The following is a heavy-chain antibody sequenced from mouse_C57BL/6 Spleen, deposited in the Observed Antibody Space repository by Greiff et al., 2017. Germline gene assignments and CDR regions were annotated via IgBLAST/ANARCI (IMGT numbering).Heavy chain of an antibody. V-gene: IGHV1-22*01. CDR2: INPNNGGT. D-gene: IGHD2-1*01. CDR3: ARRVYYGNYCFDY. Sequence: VQLQQSGPELVKPGASVKMSCKASGYTFTDYNMHWVKQSHGKSLEWIGYINPNNGGTSYNQKFKGKATLTVNKSSSTAYMELRSLTSEDSAVYYCARRVYYGNYCFDYWGQGTTLPVSS. CDR1: GYTFTDYN. J-gene: IGHJ2*01.